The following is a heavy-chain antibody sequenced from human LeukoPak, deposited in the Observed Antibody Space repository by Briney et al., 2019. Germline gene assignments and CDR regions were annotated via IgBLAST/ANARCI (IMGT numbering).Heavy chain of an antibody. D-gene: IGHD3-22*01. Sequence: PGGSLRLSCAASGFTFSSYAMSWARQAPGKGLEWVPAISGSGGSTYYADSVKGRFTISRDNSKNTLYLQMNSLRAEDTAVYYCAKDRMIVVVIDAFDIWGQGTMVTVSS. V-gene: IGHV3-23*01. CDR3: AKDRMIVVVIDAFDI. J-gene: IGHJ3*02. CDR2: ISGSGGST. CDR1: GFTFSSYA.